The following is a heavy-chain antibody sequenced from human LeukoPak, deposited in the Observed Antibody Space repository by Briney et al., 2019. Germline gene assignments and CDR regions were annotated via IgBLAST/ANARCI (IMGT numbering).Heavy chain of an antibody. CDR1: GGSISSLSYY. J-gene: IGHJ3*02. CDR3: ARGILTGPIYAFDI. D-gene: IGHD3-9*01. Sequence: SETLSLTCTVSGGSISSLSYYWGWIRQPPGKGLEWIGTIYYSGTTYYNPSLKSRVTISVDMSKNQFSLKLTSVTAADTAVYYCARGILTGPIYAFDIWGQGTMVTVSS. V-gene: IGHV4-39*01. CDR2: IYYSGTT.